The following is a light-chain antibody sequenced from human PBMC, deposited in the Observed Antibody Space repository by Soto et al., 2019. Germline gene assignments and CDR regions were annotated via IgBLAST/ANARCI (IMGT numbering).Light chain of an antibody. Sequence: DIQLTQSPSTLSASVGDSVTLTCLASQSISSWLAWYQQKPGKAPKLLISKASRLESGVPSRFSGSGSGTEFTLSISGLQPDDFATYYCQQYNPYSPWTFGQGTKVDI. V-gene: IGKV1-5*03. CDR2: KAS. CDR3: QQYNPYSPWT. CDR1: QSISSW. J-gene: IGKJ1*01.